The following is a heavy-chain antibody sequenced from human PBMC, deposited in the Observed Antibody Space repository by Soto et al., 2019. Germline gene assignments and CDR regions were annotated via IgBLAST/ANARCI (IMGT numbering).Heavy chain of an antibody. J-gene: IGHJ6*01. CDR1: GFTFGDYA. D-gene: IGHD4-4*01. CDR2: IRSKAYGGTT. CDR3: TIRYSNPYYNYGMDV. V-gene: IGHV3-49*03. Sequence: PGGSLRLSCTASGFTFGDYAMSWFRQAPGKGLEWVGFIRSKAYGGTTEYAASVKGRFTISRDDSKSIAYLQMNSLKTEDTAVYYCTIRYSNPYYNYGMDVWVQETMVTVS.